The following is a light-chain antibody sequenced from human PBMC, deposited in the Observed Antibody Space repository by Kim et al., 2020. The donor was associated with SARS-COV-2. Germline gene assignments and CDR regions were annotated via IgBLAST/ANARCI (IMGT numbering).Light chain of an antibody. Sequence: QSALTQPASVSGSPGQSITISCTGTSRDVGGYNYVSWYQQHPGKAPKLMIYDVSKRPSGVSNRFSGSKSGNTASLTISGLQAEDEADYYCSSYTSSSTYVFGTGTKV. CDR3: SSYTSSSTYV. CDR1: SRDVGGYNY. CDR2: DVS. V-gene: IGLV2-14*01. J-gene: IGLJ1*01.